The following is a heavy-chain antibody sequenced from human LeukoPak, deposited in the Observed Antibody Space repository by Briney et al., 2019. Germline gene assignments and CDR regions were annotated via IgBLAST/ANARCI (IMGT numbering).Heavy chain of an antibody. D-gene: IGHD6-6*01. CDR3: ARDFFAQLVQVD. V-gene: IGHV3-21*01. CDR2: ISTSSSYI. J-gene: IGHJ4*02. CDR1: GFTFRTYS. Sequence: GGSLRLSCAASGFTFRTYSMNWVRQAPGKGLEWVSSISTSSSYIYYADSVKGRFTISRDNAKSTLYLQMNSLRAEDTAVYYCARDFFAQLVQVDWGQGTLVTVSS.